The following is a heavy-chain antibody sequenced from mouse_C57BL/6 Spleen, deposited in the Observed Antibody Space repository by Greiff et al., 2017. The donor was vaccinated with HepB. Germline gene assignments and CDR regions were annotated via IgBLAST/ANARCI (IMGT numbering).Heavy chain of an antibody. D-gene: IGHD2-4*01. CDR2: ISYDGSN. CDR3: ARNYDYGQGPGFAY. CDR1: GYSITSGYY. J-gene: IGHJ3*01. V-gene: IGHV3-6*01. Sequence: EVHLVESGPGLVKPSQSLSLTCSVTGYSITSGYYWNWIRQFPGNKLEWMGYISYDGSNNYNPSLKNRISITRDTSKNQFFLKLNSVTTEDTATYYCARNYDYGQGPGFAYWGQGTLVTVSA.